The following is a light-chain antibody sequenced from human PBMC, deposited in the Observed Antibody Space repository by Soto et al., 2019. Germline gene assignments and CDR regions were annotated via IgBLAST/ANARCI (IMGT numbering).Light chain of an antibody. J-gene: IGKJ4*01. CDR1: QGISSY. V-gene: IGKV1-9*01. CDR3: QQRNSYPLT. Sequence: DIQLTQSPSFLSASVGDIVTITCRASQGISSYLAWYQQKPGKAPKLLIYAASTLQSGVPSRFSGSGSGTEFTLTIRRLQPEDVATYYCQQRNSYPLTFGGGTKVEI. CDR2: AAS.